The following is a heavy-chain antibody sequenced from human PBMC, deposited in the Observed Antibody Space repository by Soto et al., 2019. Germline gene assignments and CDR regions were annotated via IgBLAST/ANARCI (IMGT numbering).Heavy chain of an antibody. D-gene: IGHD3-22*01. J-gene: IGHJ4*02. Sequence: QVQLVQSGAEVRKPGSSVKVSCKASGGTFSRHAISWVRQSPGQGLEWMGGILPIFGTANHAQKFQGRVTIIADDSTSTAYMELSSLRSEDTAIYYCARGWGYDSSDYYYAYWGQGTLVIVSS. CDR2: ILPIFGTA. V-gene: IGHV1-69*01. CDR1: GGTFSRHA. CDR3: ARGWGYDSSDYYYAY.